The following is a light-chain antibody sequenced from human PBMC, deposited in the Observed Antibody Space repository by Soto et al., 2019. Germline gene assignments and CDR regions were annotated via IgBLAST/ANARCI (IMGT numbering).Light chain of an antibody. V-gene: IGLV2-14*03. CDR3: SSDTSSDTYV. J-gene: IGLJ1*01. CDR1: SSDVDNFNY. Sequence: QSALTQPASVSGSPGQSITISCSGTSSDVDNFNYVSWYRHHPGEAPKLLIYDVSNRPSGVSNRFSGSKSGNTASLTISGLQTEDEATYFCSSDTSSDTYVFGSGTKVTVL. CDR2: DVS.